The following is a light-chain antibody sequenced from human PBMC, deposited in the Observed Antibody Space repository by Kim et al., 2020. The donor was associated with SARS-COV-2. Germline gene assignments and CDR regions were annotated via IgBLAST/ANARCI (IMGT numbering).Light chain of an antibody. V-gene: IGLV2-14*03. Sequence: QAITNSCYDSNSHLGCYTYVSCYQQPPGEPPKLLILDISDRPSGISSRFSGSKSGNRASLTISGLQAEDEADYYCSSYSVTSTFVFGPGTRVTVL. CDR3: SSYSVTSTFV. CDR1: NSHLGCYTY. J-gene: IGLJ1*01. CDR2: DIS.